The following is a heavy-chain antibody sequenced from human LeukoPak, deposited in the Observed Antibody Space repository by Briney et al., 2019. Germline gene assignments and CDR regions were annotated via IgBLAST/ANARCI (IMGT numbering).Heavy chain of an antibody. CDR1: GGTFSSYA. D-gene: IGHD5-18*01. V-gene: IGHV1-69*13. J-gene: IGHJ3*02. Sequence: SVKVSCKASGGTFSSYAISWVRQAPGQGLEWMGGIIPIFGTANYAQKFQGRVTITADESTSTAYMELSSLRSEDTAVYYCARRGEYTGGGYSYGDAFDIWGQGTMVTVSS. CDR3: ARRGEYTGGGYSYGDAFDI. CDR2: IIPIFGTA.